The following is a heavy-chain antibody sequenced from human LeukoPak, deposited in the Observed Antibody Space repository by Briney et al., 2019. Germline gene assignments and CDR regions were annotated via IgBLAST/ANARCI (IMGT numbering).Heavy chain of an antibody. J-gene: IGHJ3*01. D-gene: IGHD3-10*01. CDR2: IKHDGSEK. Sequence: GGSLRLSCAASGFTFRDYWLSWVRQAPGKGLEWVANIKHDGSEKNYMDSVKGRFTISRDNAKKSLYLQMNSLRAEDTAVYYCALGDVFDVWGQGTMVTVFS. CDR1: GFTFRDYW. CDR3: ALGDVFDV. V-gene: IGHV3-7*01.